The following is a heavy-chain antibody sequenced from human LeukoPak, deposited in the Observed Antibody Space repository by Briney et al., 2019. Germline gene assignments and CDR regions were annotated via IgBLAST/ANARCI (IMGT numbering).Heavy chain of an antibody. J-gene: IGHJ6*03. V-gene: IGHV1-2*02. D-gene: IGHD1-26*01. CDR1: GYTFTGYY. CDR2: INPNSGGT. Sequence: ASVKVSCKASGYTFTGYYMHWVRQAPGQGLEWMGWINPNSGGTNYAQKFQGRVTMTTDTSTSTAYMELRSLRSDDTAVYYCARDPPREGSYYYMDVWGKGTTVTVSS. CDR3: ARDPPREGSYYYMDV.